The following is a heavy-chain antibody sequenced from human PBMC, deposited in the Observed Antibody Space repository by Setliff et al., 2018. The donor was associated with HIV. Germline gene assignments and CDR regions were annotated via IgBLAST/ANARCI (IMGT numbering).Heavy chain of an antibody. CDR2: ISAYNGNT. CDR3: ARVWFGTDYYYYMDV. J-gene: IGHJ6*03. D-gene: IGHD3-10*01. CDR1: GYTFTSYG. Sequence: SVKVSCKASGYTFTSYGISWVRQAPGQGLEWMGWISAYNGNTNYAQKLQGRVTMTTDTSTSTAYMELRSLRSDDTAVYYCARVWFGTDYYYYMDVWGKGTTVTSP. V-gene: IGHV1-18*01.